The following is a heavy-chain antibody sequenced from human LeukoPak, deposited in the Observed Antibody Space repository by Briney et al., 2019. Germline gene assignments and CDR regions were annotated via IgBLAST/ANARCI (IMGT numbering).Heavy chain of an antibody. V-gene: IGHV3-7*04. J-gene: IGHJ4*02. D-gene: IGHD3-3*01. CDR3: ARGKRITIFGVVIAPIDY. CDR2: IKRDGSEK. CDR1: GFTFSSYW. Sequence: GGALRLSCAASGFTFSSYWMTWVRQAPGKGLEWVANIKRDGSEKYYVDSVKGRFTISRDNAKNSLYLQMNSLRADDTAVYYCARGKRITIFGVVIAPIDYWGQGTLVTVSS.